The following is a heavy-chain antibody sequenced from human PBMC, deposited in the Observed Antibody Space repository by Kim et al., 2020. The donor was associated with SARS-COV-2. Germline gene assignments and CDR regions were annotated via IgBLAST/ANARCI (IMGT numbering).Heavy chain of an antibody. V-gene: IGHV3-23*01. D-gene: IGHD2-8*01. CDR3: AKDQWGRGPVDY. J-gene: IGHJ4*02. Sequence: YYAASVKGRLTISRDNSKNTLYLQMNSLRAEDTAVYYCAKDQWGRGPVDYWGQGTLVTVSS.